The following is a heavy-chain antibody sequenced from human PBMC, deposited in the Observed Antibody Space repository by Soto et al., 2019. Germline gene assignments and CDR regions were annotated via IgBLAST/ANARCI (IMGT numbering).Heavy chain of an antibody. CDR1: GFTFSSYS. Sequence: LRLSCAASGFTFSSYSMNWVRQAPGKGLEWVSSISSSSSYIYYADSVKGRFTISRDNAKNSLYLQMNSLRAEDTAVYYCAREGRIAAAGTDYYGMDVWGQGTTVTVSS. CDR3: AREGRIAAAGTDYYGMDV. J-gene: IGHJ6*02. CDR2: ISSSSSYI. V-gene: IGHV3-21*01. D-gene: IGHD6-13*01.